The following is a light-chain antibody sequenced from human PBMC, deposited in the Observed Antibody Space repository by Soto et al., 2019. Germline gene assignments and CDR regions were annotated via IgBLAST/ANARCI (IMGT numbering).Light chain of an antibody. CDR3: LQDYNYPWT. CDR1: QGIRND. CDR2: AAS. V-gene: IGKV1-6*01. J-gene: IGKJ1*01. Sequence: AIQMTQSPSSLSASVGDRVTITCRASQGIRNDLGWYQQKTGKAPKLLIYAASSLQSGVPARFSGSGSGTDFTLTISSLQPEDFATYYCLQDYNYPWTFGQGTKVEIK.